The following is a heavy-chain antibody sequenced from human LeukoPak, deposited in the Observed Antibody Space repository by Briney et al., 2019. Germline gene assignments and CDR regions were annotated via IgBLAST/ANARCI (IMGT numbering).Heavy chain of an antibody. D-gene: IGHD2-2*01. Sequence: GASVKVSCKASGYTFTGYYMHWVRQAPGQGLAWMGWINPNSGGTNYAQKFQGRVTMTRDTSISTAYMELSRLRSDDTAVYYCASGYCSSTSCYDWFDPWGQGTLVTVSS. CDR2: INPNSGGT. CDR1: GYTFTGYY. J-gene: IGHJ5*02. V-gene: IGHV1-2*02. CDR3: ASGYCSSTSCYDWFDP.